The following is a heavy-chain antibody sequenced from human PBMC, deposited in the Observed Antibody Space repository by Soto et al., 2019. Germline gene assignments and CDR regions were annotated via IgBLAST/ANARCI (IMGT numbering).Heavy chain of an antibody. J-gene: IGHJ4*02. V-gene: IGHV3-23*01. CDR2: ISGSGDST. CDR3: AKSYSSNWYDYFDY. D-gene: IGHD6-13*01. CDR1: GFTFSSYA. Sequence: GGSLRLSCAASGFTFSSYAMSWVRQAPGKGLEWVSAISGSGDSTYYADSVKGRFTISRDTSKNTLYLQMDSLRAEGTALYYCAKSYSSNWYDYFDYWGQGTLVTVSS.